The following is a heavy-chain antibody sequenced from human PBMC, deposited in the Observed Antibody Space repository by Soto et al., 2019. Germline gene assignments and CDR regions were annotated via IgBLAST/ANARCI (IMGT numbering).Heavy chain of an antibody. CDR2: INPNSGGT. V-gene: IGHV1-2*02. Sequence: ASVKVSCKTSGYTFTGYHMHWVRQAPGQGLEWMGWINPNSGGTNSPQKFQGRVTMTRDTSISTIYMELNRLTSDDTAVYCCASGGFSSGWYVFDYWGQGTLVAVSS. CDR3: ASGGFSSGWYVFDY. J-gene: IGHJ4*02. CDR1: GYTFTGYH. D-gene: IGHD6-19*01.